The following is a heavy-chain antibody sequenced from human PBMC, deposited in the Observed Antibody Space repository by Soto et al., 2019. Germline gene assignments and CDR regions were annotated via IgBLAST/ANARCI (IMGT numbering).Heavy chain of an antibody. J-gene: IGHJ5*02. Sequence: EVQLVESGGGLVKPGGSLRLSCAASGFTFSNAWMNWVRQAPGKGLEWVGRIKSKTDGGTTDYAAPVKGRFTISRDDSKNTLYLQMNSLKTEDSAVYYCTTAGPDTVGYLDPWGQGTLVTVSS. V-gene: IGHV3-15*07. CDR3: TTAGPDTVGYLDP. CDR1: GFTFSNAW. D-gene: IGHD6-13*01. CDR2: IKSKTDGGTT.